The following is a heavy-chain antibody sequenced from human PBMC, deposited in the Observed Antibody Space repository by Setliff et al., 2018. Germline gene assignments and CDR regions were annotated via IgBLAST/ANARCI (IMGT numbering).Heavy chain of an antibody. J-gene: IGHJ6*02. D-gene: IGHD6-13*01. V-gene: IGHV4-39*07. Sequence: SETLSLTCTASGGSISSSSYYWGWIRQPPGKGLEWIGIIYYSGSTYYNPSLKSRVTISVDTSKNQFSLKLSSVTAADTAVYYCARQQQLVIGSTAYYYYGMDVWGQGTTVTVSS. CDR2: IYYSGST. CDR3: ARQQQLVIGSTAYYYYGMDV. CDR1: GGSISSSSYY.